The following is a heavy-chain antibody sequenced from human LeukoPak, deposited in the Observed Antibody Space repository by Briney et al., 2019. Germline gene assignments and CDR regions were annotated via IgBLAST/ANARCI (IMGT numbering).Heavy chain of an antibody. D-gene: IGHD4-23*01. CDR2: IYSGGNI. CDR1: GFTVSSNY. CDR3: AKDRPGGPPLL. V-gene: IGHV3-66*01. Sequence: PGGSLRLSCAASGFTVSSNYMSWVRQAPGKGLEWVSVIYSGGNIYYADSVKGRFTISRDNSKNMLYLQMNSLRAEGTAVYYCAKDRPGGPPLLWGQGTMVTVAS. J-gene: IGHJ3*01.